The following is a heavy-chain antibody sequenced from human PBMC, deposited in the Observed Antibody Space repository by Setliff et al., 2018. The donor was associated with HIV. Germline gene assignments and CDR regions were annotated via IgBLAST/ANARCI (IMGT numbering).Heavy chain of an antibody. J-gene: IGHJ5*02. V-gene: IGHV4-39*01. D-gene: IGHD6-19*01. Sequence: SETLSLTCTVPGGSINRSNYYWGWIRQPPGKGLEWIGTISYTGSTYYDPSLKSRVTISLDTSKNQFFLKLSSVTAPDTAVYYCASSSGWYGAAQFDPWGQGTRVTVSS. CDR3: ASSSGWYGAAQFDP. CDR1: GGSINRSNYY. CDR2: ISYTGST.